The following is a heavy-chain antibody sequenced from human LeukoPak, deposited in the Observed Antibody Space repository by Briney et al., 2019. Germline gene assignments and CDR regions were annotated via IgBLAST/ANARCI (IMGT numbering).Heavy chain of an antibody. CDR2: INPKSGGT. J-gene: IGHJ6*03. V-gene: IGHV1-2*02. CDR1: GYTLTVYY. D-gene: IGHD2-2*02. Sequence: ASVKVSCKASGYTLTVYYMHWVRQAPGQGLEWMAWINPKSGGTNYAQKFQGRVTMTGDTPISTAYVELSRLRTDDTAVYYCATPSGGDCSSTSCHTRGYYYYMDVWGKGTTVTVSS. CDR3: ATPSGGDCSSTSCHTRGYYYYMDV.